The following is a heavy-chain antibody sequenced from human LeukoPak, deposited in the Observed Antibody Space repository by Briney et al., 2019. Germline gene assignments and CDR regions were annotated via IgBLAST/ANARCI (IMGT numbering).Heavy chain of an antibody. J-gene: IGHJ4*02. V-gene: IGHV3-23*01. CDR3: AKGQRGSGGFDY. CDR2: ISGSGGST. D-gene: IGHD3-10*01. CDR1: GFTFSSYA. Sequence: PGGSLRLSCAASGFTFSSYAMSWVRQAPGKGLDWASAISGSGGSTYYADSVKGRFTISRDNSKNTLYLQMNSLRAEDTAVYYCAKGQRGSGGFDYWGQGTLVTVSS.